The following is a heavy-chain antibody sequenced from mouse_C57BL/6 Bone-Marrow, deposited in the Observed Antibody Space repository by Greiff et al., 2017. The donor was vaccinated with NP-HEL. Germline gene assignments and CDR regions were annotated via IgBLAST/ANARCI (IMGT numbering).Heavy chain of an antibody. CDR2: INPGSGGT. V-gene: IGHV1-54*01. CDR1: GYAFTNYL. CDR3: ARVEGGGFDY. J-gene: IGHJ2*01. Sequence: QVQLKESGAELVRPGTSVKVSCKASGYAFTNYLIEWVKQRPGQGLEWIGVINPGSGGTNYNEKFKCKATLTADKSSSTAYMQLSSLTSEDSAVYFCARVEGGGFDYWGQGTTLTVSS.